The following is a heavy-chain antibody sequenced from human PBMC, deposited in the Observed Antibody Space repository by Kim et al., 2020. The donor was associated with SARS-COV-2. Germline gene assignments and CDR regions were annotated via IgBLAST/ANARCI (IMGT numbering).Heavy chain of an antibody. Sequence: TNYELKFQGRVTMTADSSTHTAYMELRSLKSDDTAVYYCVRVTWGDINDYWGQGTLVTVSS. CDR3: VRVTWGDINDY. V-gene: IGHV1-18*01. CDR2: T. J-gene: IGHJ4*02. D-gene: IGHD3-16*01.